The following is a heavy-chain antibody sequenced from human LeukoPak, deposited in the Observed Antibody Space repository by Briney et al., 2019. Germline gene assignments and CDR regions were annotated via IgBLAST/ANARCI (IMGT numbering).Heavy chain of an antibody. CDR1: GFSFDDYG. CDR2: ISWNSGSI. CDR3: AKGGTGYHDAFDI. J-gene: IGHJ3*02. Sequence: GGSLRLSCVAPGFSFDDYGMHWVRQAPGKGLEWVSGISWNSGSIGYAGSVKGRFTISRDNAKNSLYLQMNSLRPEDTALYYCAKGGTGYHDAFDIWSQGTVVTVSS. V-gene: IGHV3-9*01. D-gene: IGHD3/OR15-3a*01.